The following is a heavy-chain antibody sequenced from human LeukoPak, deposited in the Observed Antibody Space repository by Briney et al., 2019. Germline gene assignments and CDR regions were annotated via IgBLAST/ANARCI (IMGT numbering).Heavy chain of an antibody. CDR2: TSHSGST. CDR1: GGSISSSY. D-gene: IGHD3-22*01. V-gene: IGHV4-59*01. J-gene: IGHJ3*02. CDR3: ARGYYDARGDSNPFDI. Sequence: SETLSLTCTVSGGSISSSYWSWIRQPPGRGLEWIGYTSHSGSTNYKPSLKSRVSISVDTSKNQFSLKLTSVTAADTAMYYCARGYYDARGDSNPFDIWGQGAMVTVSS.